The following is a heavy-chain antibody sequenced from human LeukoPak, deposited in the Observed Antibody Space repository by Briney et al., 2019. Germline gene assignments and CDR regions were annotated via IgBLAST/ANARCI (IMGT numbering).Heavy chain of an antibody. V-gene: IGHV3-11*04. CDR1: RLTFRDFSDYY. J-gene: IGHJ5*02. Sequence: GGSLRLSCAASRLTFRDFSDYYMSWIRQTPGKGLEWLSYISNSGDTIYYADSVKGRFTISRDNAKKSLFLQMDGLRVEDTAVYYCVITAGRAGATDHWGQGALVTVSS. CDR2: ISNSGDTI. D-gene: IGHD1-14*01. CDR3: VITAGRAGATDH.